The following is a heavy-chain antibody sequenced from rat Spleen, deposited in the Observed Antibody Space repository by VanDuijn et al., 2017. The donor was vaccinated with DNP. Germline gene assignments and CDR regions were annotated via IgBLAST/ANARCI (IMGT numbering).Heavy chain of an antibody. J-gene: IGHJ2*01. V-gene: IGHV3-3*01. Sequence: QLHESGPGLVKPSQSLSLTCSVTGYSITSGFRWTWIRKFPGNRLEWMGYINSEGSTDYNPSLKSRVSITRETSKNQFFLQIDSVTTEDTATYYCAVQLGVFDDWGQGIMVTVSS. CDR1: GYSITSGFR. CDR2: INSEGST. D-gene: IGHD5-1*01. CDR3: AVQLGVFDD.